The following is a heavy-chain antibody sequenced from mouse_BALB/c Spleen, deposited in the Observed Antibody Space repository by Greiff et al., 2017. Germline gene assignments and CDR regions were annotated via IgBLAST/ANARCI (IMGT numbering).Heavy chain of an antibody. J-gene: IGHJ2*01. CDR3: ARGSLPRLGFDY. D-gene: IGHD1-2*01. Sequence: VMLVESGPGLVAPSQSLSITCTVSGFSLTSYGVHWVRQPPGKGLEWLGVIWAGGSTNYNSALMSRLSISKDNSKSQVFLKMNSLQTDDTAMYYCARGSLPRLGFDYWGQGTTLTVSS. CDR1: GFSLTSYG. V-gene: IGHV2-9*02. CDR2: IWAGGST.